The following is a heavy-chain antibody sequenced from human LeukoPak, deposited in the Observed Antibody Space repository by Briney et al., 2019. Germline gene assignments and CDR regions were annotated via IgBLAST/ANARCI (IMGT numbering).Heavy chain of an antibody. CDR2: TRPDGYEK. Sequence: GGSLRLSCAASGLTFSGYIMNWVRQAPGKGLEWVANTRPDGYEKNYVDSVKGRFTISRDNARNSLYLQMNNLRGEDTAVYYCARLRSGSYSFDYWGQGTPVTVSS. D-gene: IGHD3-10*01. V-gene: IGHV3-7*01. CDR1: GLTFSGYI. CDR3: ARLRSGSYSFDY. J-gene: IGHJ4*02.